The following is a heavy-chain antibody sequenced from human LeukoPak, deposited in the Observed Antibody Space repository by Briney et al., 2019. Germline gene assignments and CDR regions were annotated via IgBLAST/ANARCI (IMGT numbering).Heavy chain of an antibody. D-gene: IGHD3-10*01. V-gene: IGHV3-23*01. CDR2: ISGSGGST. J-gene: IGHJ6*02. Sequence: GGSLRLSCAASGFTFSSYAMSWVRQAPGKGLEWVSAISGSGGSTYYADSVKGRFTISRDNSKNTLYLQMNSLRAEDTAVYYCAKDGQSSGYYYYGMDVWGQRTTVTVSS. CDR3: AKDGQSSGYYYYGMDV. CDR1: GFTFSSYA.